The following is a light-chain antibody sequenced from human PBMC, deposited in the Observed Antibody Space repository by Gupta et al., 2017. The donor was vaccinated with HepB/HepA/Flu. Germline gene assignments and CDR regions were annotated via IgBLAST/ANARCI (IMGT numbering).Light chain of an antibody. CDR2: EVN. CDR1: NSDLGDFNY. J-gene: IGLJ2*01. Sequence: QSALTRPASVPGSPGPSITISCTGPNSDLGDFNYVSWYQQHPGKAPKLLISEVNNRPSGISNRFSGSKSGNTASLTISGLQTEDEADYYCSSFTYTTTLVVFGGGTKLTVL. CDR3: SSFTYTTTLVV. V-gene: IGLV2-14*03.